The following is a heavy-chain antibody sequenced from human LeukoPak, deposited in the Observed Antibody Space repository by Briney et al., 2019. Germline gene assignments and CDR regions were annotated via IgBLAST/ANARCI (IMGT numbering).Heavy chain of an antibody. D-gene: IGHD3-10*01. CDR1: GGSISSYY. CDR3: ARGGGFGELFVY. Sequence: SETLSLTCPVSGGSISSYYWSWIRQPPGKGLEWIGYIDYSGSTNYNPSLKSRVTISVDTSKNQFSLKLSSVNAADTAVYYCARGGGFGELFVYWGQGTLVTVSS. J-gene: IGHJ4*02. V-gene: IGHV4-59*01. CDR2: IDYSGST.